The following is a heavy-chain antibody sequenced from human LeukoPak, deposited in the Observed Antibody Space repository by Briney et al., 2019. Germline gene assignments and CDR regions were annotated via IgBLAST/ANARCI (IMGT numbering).Heavy chain of an antibody. J-gene: IGHJ3*02. Sequence: PGGSLRLSCAASGFTVSSNYMSWVRQAPGKGLEWVSVIYSGGSTYYADSVKGRFTISRDNAKNSLYLQMNSLRAEDTAVYYCAREAYSSAPSGAFDIWGQGTMVTVSS. CDR2: IYSGGST. V-gene: IGHV3-53*01. D-gene: IGHD4-11*01. CDR3: AREAYSSAPSGAFDI. CDR1: GFTVSSNY.